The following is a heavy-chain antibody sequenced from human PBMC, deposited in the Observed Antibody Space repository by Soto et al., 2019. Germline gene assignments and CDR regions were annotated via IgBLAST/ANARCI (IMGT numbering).Heavy chain of an antibody. CDR3: ASQWELPDAFYI. CDR1: GFTFSSYA. Sequence: EVQLLESGGGLVQPGGSLRLSCAASGFTFSSYAMSWVRQAQGKGLEWVSAISGSGGSTYYADSVKGRFTISRDNSKNTLYLQMNSLRAEDTAVYYCASQWELPDAFYIWGQGTMVTVSS. CDR2: ISGSGGST. D-gene: IGHD1-26*01. V-gene: IGHV3-23*01. J-gene: IGHJ3*02.